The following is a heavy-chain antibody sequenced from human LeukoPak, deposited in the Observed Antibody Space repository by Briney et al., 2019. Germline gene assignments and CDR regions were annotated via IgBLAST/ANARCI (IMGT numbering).Heavy chain of an antibody. J-gene: IGHJ4*02. CDR2: ISAYNGNT. D-gene: IGHD3-22*01. CDR1: GYTFTSYG. V-gene: IGHV1-18*01. Sequence: ASVKVSCKASGYTFTSYGIGWVRQAPGQGLEWMGWISAYNGNTNYAQKLQGRVTMTTDTSTSTAYMELRSLRSDGTAVYYCARAFQKYYYDSSGYYDIWGQGTLVTVSS. CDR3: ARAFQKYYYDSSGYYDI.